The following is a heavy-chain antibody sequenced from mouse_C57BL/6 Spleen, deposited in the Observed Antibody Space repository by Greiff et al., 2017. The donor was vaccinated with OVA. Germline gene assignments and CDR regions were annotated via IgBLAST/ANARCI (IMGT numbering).Heavy chain of an antibody. D-gene: IGHD1-1*01. J-gene: IGHJ2*01. CDR2: IHPNSGST. V-gene: IGHV1-64*01. Sequence: VQLQQPGAELVKPGASVKLSCKASGYTFTSYWMHWVKQRPGQGLEWIGMIHPNSGSTNYNEKFKSKATLTVDKSSSTAYMQLSSLTSEDSAVYYCAISPLITTVVATDYWGQGTTLTVSS. CDR3: AISPLITTVVATDY. CDR1: GYTFTSYW.